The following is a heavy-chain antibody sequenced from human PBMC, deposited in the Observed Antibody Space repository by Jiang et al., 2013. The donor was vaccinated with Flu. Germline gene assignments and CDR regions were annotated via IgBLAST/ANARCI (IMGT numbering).Heavy chain of an antibody. D-gene: IGHD7-27*01. CDR1: GTSVSSNSAA. J-gene: IGHJ4*02. CDR2: TYYRSKWYN. V-gene: IGHV6-1*01. Sequence: PSPDPLTHLVPSPGTSVSSNSAAWNWIRQSPSRGLEWLGRTYYRSKWYNDYAVSVKSRITINPDTSKNQFSLQLNSVTPEDTAVYYCARGTGRIDYWGQGTLVTVSS. CDR3: ARGTGRIDY.